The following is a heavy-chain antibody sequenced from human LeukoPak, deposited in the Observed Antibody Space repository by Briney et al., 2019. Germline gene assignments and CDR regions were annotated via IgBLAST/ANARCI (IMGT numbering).Heavy chain of an antibody. CDR1: GFTFSAYG. V-gene: IGHV3-30*02. CDR3: AKRANYDNSGYYPLDY. Sequence: PGGSLRLSCAASGFTFSAYGMHWVRQAPGKGLEWVAFIRYDGVNKYYADSVKGRFTISRDNSKNTLFLQMNSLRAEDTAVYYCAKRANYDNSGYYPLDYWGQGTLVTVSS. J-gene: IGHJ4*02. D-gene: IGHD3-22*01. CDR2: IRYDGVNK.